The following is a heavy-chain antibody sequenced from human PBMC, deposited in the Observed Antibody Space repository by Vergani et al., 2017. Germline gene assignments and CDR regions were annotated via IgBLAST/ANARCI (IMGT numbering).Heavy chain of an antibody. CDR1: GFTFSSYA. CDR2: ISGSGGST. V-gene: IGHV3-23*01. Sequence: EVQLLESGGGLVQPGGSLRLSCAASGFTFSSYAMSWVRQAPGKGLEWVSAISGSGGSTYSADSVKGRFTISRDNSKNTLYLQMNSLRAEDTAVYYCAKEKTVXLGSYCSSTSCYVDYWGQGTLVTVSS. D-gene: IGHD2-2*01. J-gene: IGHJ4*02. CDR3: AKEKTVXLGSYCSSTSCYVDY.